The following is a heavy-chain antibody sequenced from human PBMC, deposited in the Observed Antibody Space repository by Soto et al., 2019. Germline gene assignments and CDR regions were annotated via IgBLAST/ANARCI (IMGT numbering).Heavy chain of an antibody. CDR1: GFAVSSKY. CDR3: VQTTGWPGFDF. CDR2: IYGGGTT. Sequence: EVQLVESGGGLIQPGGSLRLSCAASGFAVSSKYMTWVRQAPGKGLEWVPVIYGGGTTYYADSVKGRFTISRDTSKNTLYLQTNSLSAEDTAVYYCVQTTGWPGFDFWGQGTLVTVSS. V-gene: IGHV3-53*01. D-gene: IGHD6-19*01. J-gene: IGHJ4*02.